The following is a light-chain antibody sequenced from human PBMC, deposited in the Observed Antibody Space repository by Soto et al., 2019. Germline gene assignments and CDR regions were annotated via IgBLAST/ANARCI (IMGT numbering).Light chain of an antibody. CDR3: SSYTSSSTLV. Sequence: QSALTQPASVSGSPGQSITISCTETSSDVGGYNYVSWYQQHPGKAPKLMIYEVSNRPSGVSNRFSGSKSGNTASLTISGLPAEDEADYYCSSYTSSSTLVFGGGTKLTVL. V-gene: IGLV2-14*01. CDR1: SSDVGGYNY. CDR2: EVS. J-gene: IGLJ2*01.